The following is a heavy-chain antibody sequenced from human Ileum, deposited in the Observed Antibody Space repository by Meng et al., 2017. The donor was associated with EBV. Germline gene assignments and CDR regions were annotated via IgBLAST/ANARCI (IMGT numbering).Heavy chain of an antibody. J-gene: IGHJ5*01. CDR3: ALRPRQLLRGWFDS. V-gene: IGHV2-5*01. CDR1: GFSPSTSGVG. CDR2: IYGQGDK. Sequence: ITLKDSAPSVVKPTQTLPLTCTFSGFSPSTSGVGVGWIRQPPGKALEWLAMIYGQGDKHYSPSLTSRLTITKDTSKNQVVLTMTNMDSVDTATYYCALRPRQLLRGWFDSWGQGALVTVSS. D-gene: IGHD6-13*01.